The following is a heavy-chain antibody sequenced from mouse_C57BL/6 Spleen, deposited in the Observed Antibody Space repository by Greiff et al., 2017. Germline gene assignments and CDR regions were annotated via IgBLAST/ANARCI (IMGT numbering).Heavy chain of an antibody. V-gene: IGHV1-18*01. Sequence: VQLQQSGPELVKPGASVKIPCKASGYTFTDYNLDWVKKSHGKSLEWIGDINPNNGGTIYNQKFKGKATLTVDKSSSTAYMELRSLTSEDTAVYYCARYFDGYYGYWGQGTTLTVSS. CDR1: GYTFTDYN. CDR3: ARYFDGYYGY. CDR2: INPNNGGT. D-gene: IGHD2-3*01. J-gene: IGHJ2*01.